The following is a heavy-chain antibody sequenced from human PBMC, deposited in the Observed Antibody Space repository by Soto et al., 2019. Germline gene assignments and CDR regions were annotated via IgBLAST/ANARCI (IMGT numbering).Heavy chain of an antibody. Sequence: VQLLESGGGLVLPGGSLRLSCAASGYTFSNYAMSWVRQAPGKGLEWVSTIRGNGDGTYYADSVKGRFTISRDNSKNTLSLQMNSLRVEDTALYYCAAAGAGTFDLWGQGTMVTVSS. CDR3: AAAGAGTFDL. J-gene: IGHJ3*01. D-gene: IGHD3-10*01. V-gene: IGHV3-23*01. CDR1: GYTFSNYA. CDR2: IRGNGDGT.